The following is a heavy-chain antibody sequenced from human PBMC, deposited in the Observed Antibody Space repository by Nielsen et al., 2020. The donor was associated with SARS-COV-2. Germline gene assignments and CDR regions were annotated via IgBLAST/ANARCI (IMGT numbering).Heavy chain of an antibody. CDR2: INAGNGNT. CDR3: ARDKRDTAMVKSYYYYMDV. D-gene: IGHD5-18*01. V-gene: IGHV1-3*01. J-gene: IGHJ6*03. Sequence: ASVKVSCKASGYTFTSYAMHWVRQAPGQRLEWMGWINAGNGNTKYSQKFQGRVTITRDTSASTAYMELSSLRSEDTAVYYCARDKRDTAMVKSYYYYMDVWGKGTTVTVSS. CDR1: GYTFTSYA.